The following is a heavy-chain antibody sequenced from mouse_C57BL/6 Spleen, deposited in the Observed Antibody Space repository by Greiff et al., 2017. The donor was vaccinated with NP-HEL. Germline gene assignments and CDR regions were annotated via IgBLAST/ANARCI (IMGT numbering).Heavy chain of an antibody. CDR2: INPNNGGT. J-gene: IGHJ2*01. D-gene: IGHD2-1*01. Sequence: EVKLQQSGPELVKPGASVKISCKASGYTFTDYYMNWVKQSHGKSLEWIGDINPNNGGTSYNQKFKGKATLTVDKSSSTAYMELRSLTSEDSAVYYCAPIYYGNYPFDYWGQGTTLTVSS. CDR1: GYTFTDYY. V-gene: IGHV1-26*01. CDR3: APIYYGNYPFDY.